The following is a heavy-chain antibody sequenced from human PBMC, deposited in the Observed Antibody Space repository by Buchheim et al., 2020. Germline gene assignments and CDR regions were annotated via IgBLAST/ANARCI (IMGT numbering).Heavy chain of an antibody. CDR1: GFTFGIYG. CDR3: ARHGNSRSFDD. CDR2: ITNGGGGT. D-gene: IGHD4-23*01. J-gene: IGHJ4*02. Sequence: EVQLLESGGGLVQLGGSLRLSCAASGFTFGIYGMTWVRQAPGKGLEWVSAITNGGGGTYYADSVKGRFTISRDNSKNTLYLQLNSLRAEDTAVYYCARHGNSRSFDDWGQGTL. V-gene: IGHV3-23*01.